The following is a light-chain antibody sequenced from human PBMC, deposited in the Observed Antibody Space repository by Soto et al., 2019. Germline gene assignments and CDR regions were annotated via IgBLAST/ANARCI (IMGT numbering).Light chain of an antibody. CDR3: HQDFNLPWT. J-gene: IGKJ1*01. V-gene: IGKV3-20*01. Sequence: EIVLTQSPGTLSLSPGERATLSCRTNQSISHYLAWYQQKPGQSPRLLIYGTSTRATGIPVRFSGSGSGTDFTLTISSLQPEDFAVYFCHQDFNLPWTFGQGTKVEIK. CDR2: GTS. CDR1: QSISHY.